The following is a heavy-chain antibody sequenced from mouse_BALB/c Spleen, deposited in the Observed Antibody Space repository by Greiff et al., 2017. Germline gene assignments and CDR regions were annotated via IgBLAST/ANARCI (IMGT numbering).Heavy chain of an antibody. CDR3: TREDYYGNSGGAMDY. CDR1: GYTFTSYW. V-gene: IGHV1-69*02. CDR2: IYPSDSYT. Sequence: QVQLQQPGAELVRPGASVKLSCKASGYTFTSYWINWVKQRPGQGLEWIGNIYPSDSYTNYNQKFKDKATLTVDKSSSTAYMQLSSPTSEDSAVYYCTREDYYGNSGGAMDYWGQGTSVTVSS. D-gene: IGHD2-1*01. J-gene: IGHJ4*01.